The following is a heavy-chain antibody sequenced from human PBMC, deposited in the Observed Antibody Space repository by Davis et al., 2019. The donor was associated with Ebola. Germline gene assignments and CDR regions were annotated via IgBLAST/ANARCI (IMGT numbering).Heavy chain of an antibody. Sequence: PGGSLRLSCAASGLTFSSYWTSWVSQAPGKGLEWVANIKQDGSEKYYVDSVKGRFSISRDNAKNSLYLQMNSLRAEDTAVYYCARVRATVTTRAARFDPWGQGTLVTVSS. CDR1: GLTFSSYW. J-gene: IGHJ5*02. CDR3: ARVRATVTTRAARFDP. D-gene: IGHD4-17*01. V-gene: IGHV3-7*01. CDR2: IKQDGSEK.